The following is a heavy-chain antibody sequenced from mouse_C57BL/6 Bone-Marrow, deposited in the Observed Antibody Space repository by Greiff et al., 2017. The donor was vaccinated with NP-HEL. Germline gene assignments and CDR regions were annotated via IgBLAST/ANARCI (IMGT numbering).Heavy chain of an antibody. CDR1: GFSLTSYG. D-gene: IGHD2-4*01. Sequence: VQLQQSGPGLVAPSQSLSITCTVSGFSLTSYGVHWVRQPPGKGLEWLVVIWSDGSTTYNSALKSRLSISKDNSKSQVVLKMNSLQTDDTAMYYCARFSYDYGYFDYWGQGTTLTVSS. CDR2: IWSDGST. CDR3: ARFSYDYGYFDY. J-gene: IGHJ2*01. V-gene: IGHV2-6*03.